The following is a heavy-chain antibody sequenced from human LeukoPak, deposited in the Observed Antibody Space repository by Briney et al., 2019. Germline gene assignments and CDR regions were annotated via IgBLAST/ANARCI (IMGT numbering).Heavy chain of an antibody. CDR1: GFTFSNYW. CDR3: ARGGDTSNWYPGYFDY. J-gene: IGHJ4*02. CDR2: IKSDGSST. Sequence: GGSLRLSCAASGFTFSNYWMDWVRQAPGKGPVWVSRIKSDGSSTRFADSVQGRFTISRDNGKNTVYLQMNSLRAEDTAVYYCARGGDTSNWYPGYFDYWGQGALVTVSS. D-gene: IGHD6-13*01. V-gene: IGHV3-74*01.